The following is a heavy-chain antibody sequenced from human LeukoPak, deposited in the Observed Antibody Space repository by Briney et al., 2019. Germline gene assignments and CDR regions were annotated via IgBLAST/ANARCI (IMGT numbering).Heavy chain of an antibody. CDR3: AKSNGYGLIDI. Sequence: SETLSLTCTVYGGSFSGYYWSWIRQPPGKGLEWIGEINHSGSTNYNPSLKSRITISVDTSKGQFSLKLSSVTAADTAVYYCAKSNGYGLIDIWGQGTMVTVSS. D-gene: IGHD3-10*01. CDR1: GGSFSGYY. J-gene: IGHJ3*02. V-gene: IGHV4-34*01. CDR2: INHSGST.